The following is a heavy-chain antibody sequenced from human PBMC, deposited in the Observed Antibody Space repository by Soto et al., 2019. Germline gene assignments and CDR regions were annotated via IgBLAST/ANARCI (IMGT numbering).Heavy chain of an antibody. Sequence: SETLSLTYTVSGSSISSSSYYWSWIRQHPGKGLEWIGYIYYSGTTYYDPSLKSRVTISLDTSKNQFSLKLSSVTAADTAVYYCARSVFPWGQGTLVTVS. CDR2: IYYSGTT. V-gene: IGHV4-31*03. CDR3: ARSVFP. CDR1: GSSISSSSYY. J-gene: IGHJ5*02.